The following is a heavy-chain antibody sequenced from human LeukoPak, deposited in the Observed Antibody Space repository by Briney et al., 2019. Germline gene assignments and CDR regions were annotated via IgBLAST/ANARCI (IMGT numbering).Heavy chain of an antibody. CDR1: GYTFTSCD. Sequence: ASVKVSCKASGYTFTSCDINWVRQAPGQGLEWMGWMNPNSGNTGYAQKFQGRVTMTRNTSISTAYMELSSLRSEDTAVYYCARGVATIAGFDYWGQGTLVTVSS. V-gene: IGHV1-8*01. J-gene: IGHJ4*02. CDR2: MNPNSGNT. CDR3: ARGVATIAGFDY. D-gene: IGHD5-24*01.